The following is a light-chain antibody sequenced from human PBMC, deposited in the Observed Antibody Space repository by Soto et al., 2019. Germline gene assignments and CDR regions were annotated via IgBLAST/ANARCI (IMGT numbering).Light chain of an antibody. CDR2: DVT. J-gene: IGLJ1*01. Sequence: QAVVTQPASVSGSPGQSITISCTGTSSDVSGYDFVSWFQQHPGKAPKLMIYDVTNRPSGVSDRFSGSKSANTASLTISGLQAEDEADYYCSSYISSSTLEVFGTGTKLTVL. CDR1: SSDVSGYDF. V-gene: IGLV2-14*03. CDR3: SSYISSSTLEV.